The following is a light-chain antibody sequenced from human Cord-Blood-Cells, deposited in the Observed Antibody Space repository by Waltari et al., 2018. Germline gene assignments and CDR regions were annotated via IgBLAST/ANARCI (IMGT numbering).Light chain of an antibody. CDR1: QSISSY. Sequence: DIQMTQPPPSLSASVADRVTITCRASQSISSYLNWYQQKPGKAPKLLIYAASSLQSGVPSRFSGSGSGTDFTLTISSLQPEDFATYYCQQSYSTPPTFGQGTKVEIK. CDR2: AAS. CDR3: QQSYSTPPT. J-gene: IGKJ1*01. V-gene: IGKV1-39*01.